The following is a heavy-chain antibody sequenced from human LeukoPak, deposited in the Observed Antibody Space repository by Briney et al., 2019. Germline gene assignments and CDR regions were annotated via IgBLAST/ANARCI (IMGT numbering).Heavy chain of an antibody. V-gene: IGHV4-38-2*01. D-gene: IGHD5-12*01. Sequence: SETLSLTCAVSGYSISSGYYWGWIRQPPGKGLEWIGSIYHSGSTYYNPSLKSRVTISVDTSKNQFSLKLSSVTAADTAVYYCARNIVATISFDYWGQGTLVTVSS. CDR3: ARNIVATISFDY. CDR2: IYHSGST. J-gene: IGHJ4*02. CDR1: GYSISSGYY.